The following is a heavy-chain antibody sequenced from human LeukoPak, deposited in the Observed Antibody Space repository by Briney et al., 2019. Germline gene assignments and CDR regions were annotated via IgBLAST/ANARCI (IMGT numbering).Heavy chain of an antibody. CDR2: INSDGSST. V-gene: IGHV3-74*01. J-gene: IGHJ4*02. CDR3: ARILDSAWGELGY. Sequence: GGSLRLSCAASGFTFSSYWMHWVRQAPGKGLVWVSRINSDGSSTSYADSVKGRFTISRDNAKNSLYLQMNSLRAKDTAVYYCARILDSAWGELGYWGQGTLVTVSS. CDR1: GFTFSSYW. D-gene: IGHD6-19*01.